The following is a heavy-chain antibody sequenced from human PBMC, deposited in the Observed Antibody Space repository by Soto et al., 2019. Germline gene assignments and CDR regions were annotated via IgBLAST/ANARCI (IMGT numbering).Heavy chain of an antibody. V-gene: IGHV4-34*01. J-gene: IGHJ6*03. D-gene: IGHD2-2*01. CDR2: INHSGST. CDR3: AREVVVPAADFYYYYYYMDV. Sequence: SETLSLTCAVYGGSFSGYYWSWIRQPPGKGLERIGEINHSGSTNYNPSLKSRVTISVDTSKNQFSLKLSSVTAADTAVYYCAREVVVPAADFYYYYYYMDVWGKGTTVTVSS. CDR1: GGSFSGYY.